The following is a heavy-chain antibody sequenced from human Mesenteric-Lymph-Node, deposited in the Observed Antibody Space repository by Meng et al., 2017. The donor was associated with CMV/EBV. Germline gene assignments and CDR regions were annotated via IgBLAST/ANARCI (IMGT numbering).Heavy chain of an antibody. Sequence: GESLKISCAASGFTFSSYSMNWVRQAPGKGLEWVSSISSSSSYIYYADSVKGRFTISRDNSKNTLYLQMNSLRAEDTAVYYCAKDQEGGYYYPDYWGQGTLVTVSS. CDR1: GFTFSSYS. D-gene: IGHD3-22*01. V-gene: IGHV3-21*01. CDR3: AKDQEGGYYYPDY. J-gene: IGHJ4*02. CDR2: ISSSSSYI.